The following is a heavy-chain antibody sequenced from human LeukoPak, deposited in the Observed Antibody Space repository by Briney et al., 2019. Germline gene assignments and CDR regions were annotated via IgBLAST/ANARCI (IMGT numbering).Heavy chain of an antibody. CDR1: GFTFSSYG. Sequence: GGSLRLSCAASGFTFSSYGMHWVRQAPGKGLEWVAVISYVGSNKYYADSVKGRFTISRDNSKNTLYLQMNSLRAEDTAVYYCARVSPRQQLVGDFDYWGQGTLVTVSS. CDR3: ARVSPRQQLVGDFDY. V-gene: IGHV3-30*03. J-gene: IGHJ4*02. CDR2: ISYVGSNK. D-gene: IGHD6-13*01.